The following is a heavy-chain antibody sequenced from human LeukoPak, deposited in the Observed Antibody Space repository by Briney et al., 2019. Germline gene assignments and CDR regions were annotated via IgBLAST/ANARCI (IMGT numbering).Heavy chain of an antibody. CDR2: IYTSGST. CDR3: ARGNLGIAAAGTLRFDP. V-gene: IGHV4-61*02. D-gene: IGHD6-13*01. CDR1: GGSISSGSYY. J-gene: IGHJ5*02. Sequence: SETLSLTCTVSGGSISSGSYYWSWIRQPAGKGLEWIGRIYTSGSTNYNPSLKSRVTISVDTSKNQFSLKLSSVAAADTAGYYCARGNLGIAAAGTLRFDPWGQGTLVTVSS.